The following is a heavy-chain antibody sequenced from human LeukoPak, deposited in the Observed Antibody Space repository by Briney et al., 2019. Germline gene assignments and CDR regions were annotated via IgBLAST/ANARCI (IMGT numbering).Heavy chain of an antibody. J-gene: IGHJ5*02. D-gene: IGHD2-2*01. CDR2: IKVRADNFVT. Sequence: GGSLRLSCAVSGFTFSVSAMHWVRQASGKGLEWVGRIKVRADNFVTAYAAPVKGRFTISRDDSKNTAYLQMNSLKTEDTAVYYCRLRSTEGPFKWFDPWGQGTLVTVSS. CDR1: GFTFSVSA. CDR3: RLRSTEGPFKWFDP. V-gene: IGHV3-73*01.